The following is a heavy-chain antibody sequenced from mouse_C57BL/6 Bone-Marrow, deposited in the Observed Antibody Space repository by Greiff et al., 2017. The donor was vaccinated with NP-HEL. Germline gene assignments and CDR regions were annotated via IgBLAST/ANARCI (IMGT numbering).Heavy chain of an antibody. CDR2: INPNNGGT. V-gene: IGHV1-18*01. CDR3: ARRLYWDEYFDV. Sequence: EVKLVQSGPELVKPGASVKISCKASGYTFTDYNMDWVKQSHGQSLEWIGDINPNNGGTIYNQKFKGKATLTVDKSSSTAYMELRSLTSEDTAVYYCARRLYWDEYFDVWGTGTTVTVSS. J-gene: IGHJ1*03. CDR1: GYTFTDYN. D-gene: IGHD4-1*01.